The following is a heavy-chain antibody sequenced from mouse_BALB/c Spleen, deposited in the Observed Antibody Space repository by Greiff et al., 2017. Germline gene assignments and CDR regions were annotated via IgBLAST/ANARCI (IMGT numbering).Heavy chain of an antibody. D-gene: IGHD1-2*01. Sequence: DVQLQESGPELVKPGASVKISCKASGYTFTDYNMHWVKQSHGKSLEWIGYIYPYNGGTSYNQKFKGKATLTVDKSSSTAFMHLNSLTSEDSAVYYCARRPTAYAMDYWGQGTSVTVSS. CDR3: ARRPTAYAMDY. CDR1: GYTFTDYN. V-gene: IGHV1S29*02. J-gene: IGHJ4*01. CDR2: IYPYNGGT.